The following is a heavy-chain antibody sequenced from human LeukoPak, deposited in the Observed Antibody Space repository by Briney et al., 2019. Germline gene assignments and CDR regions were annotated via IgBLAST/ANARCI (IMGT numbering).Heavy chain of an antibody. V-gene: IGHV3-30*03. J-gene: IGHJ4*02. CDR3: AREYRSAWTSFDY. CDR1: GFTFSTYT. D-gene: IGHD6-19*01. CDR2: ISSDGRNK. Sequence: GGSLRLSCGASGFTFSTYTMNWVRQAPGKGLEWVAFISSDGRNKYYADSVKGRFTISRDNAESTLFLQMNSLRAEDTAVYYCAREYRSAWTSFDYWGQGTLVTVSS.